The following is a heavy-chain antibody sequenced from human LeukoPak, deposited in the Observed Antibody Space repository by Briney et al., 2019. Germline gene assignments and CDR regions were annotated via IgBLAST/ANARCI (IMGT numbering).Heavy chain of an antibody. Sequence: GGSLRLSCAASGSTFSSYGMHWVRQAPGKGLEWVAVISYDGSNKYYADSVKGRFTISRDNSKNTLYLQMNSLRAEDTAVYYCASDCGGDCYSLDYWGQGTLVTVSS. CDR2: ISYDGSNK. CDR3: ASDCGGDCYSLDY. D-gene: IGHD2-21*02. CDR1: GSTFSSYG. V-gene: IGHV3-30*03. J-gene: IGHJ4*02.